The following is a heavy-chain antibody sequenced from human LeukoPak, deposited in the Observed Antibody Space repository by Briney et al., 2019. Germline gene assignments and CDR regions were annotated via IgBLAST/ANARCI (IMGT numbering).Heavy chain of an antibody. CDR2: INPSGGNT. CDR3: AREYTMVRGVIKGSDAFDI. Sequence: ASVKVSCKASGYTFTSYYMHWVRQAPGQGLEWMGIINPSGGNTSYAQKFQGRVTMTRDTSTSTVYMELSSLRSEDTAVYYCAREYTMVRGVIKGSDAFDIWGQGTMVTVSS. J-gene: IGHJ3*02. CDR1: GYTFTSYY. V-gene: IGHV1-46*01. D-gene: IGHD3-10*01.